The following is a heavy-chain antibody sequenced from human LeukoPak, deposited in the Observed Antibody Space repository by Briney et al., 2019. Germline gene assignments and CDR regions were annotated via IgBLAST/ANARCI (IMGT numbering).Heavy chain of an antibody. J-gene: IGHJ3*02. CDR2: ISSSSSTI. Sequence: GGSLRLSCAASGFTFSSYSMNWVRQAPGKGLEWVSYISSSSSTIYYADSVKGRITISRDNAKNSLYLQMNSLRAEDTAVYYCAREPPTDAFDIWGQGTMVTVSS. CDR1: GFTFSSYS. CDR3: AREPPTDAFDI. V-gene: IGHV3-48*01.